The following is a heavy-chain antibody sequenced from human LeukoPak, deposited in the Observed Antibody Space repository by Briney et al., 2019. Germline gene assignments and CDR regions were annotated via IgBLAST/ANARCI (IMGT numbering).Heavy chain of an antibody. J-gene: IGHJ4*02. D-gene: IGHD5-18*01. V-gene: IGHV4-39*01. Sequence: PSETLSLTCTVSGGSISSDNYYWGWIRQPPGEGLEWIGSIYYSGTTYYNPSLKSRVTISVDTSKNQFSLKLSSVTAADTAVYYCARQEGQIWFSSGVYWGQGTLVTVSS. CDR2: IYYSGTT. CDR1: GGSISSDNYY. CDR3: ARQEGQIWFSSGVY.